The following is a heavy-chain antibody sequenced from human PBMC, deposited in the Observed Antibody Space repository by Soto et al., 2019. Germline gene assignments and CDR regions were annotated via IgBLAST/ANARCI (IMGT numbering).Heavy chain of an antibody. CDR1: GFTFSNAW. J-gene: IGHJ6*02. CDR2: IKSKTDGGTT. D-gene: IGHD3-22*01. CDR3: RGLLRRPGGMDV. V-gene: IGHV3-15*07. Sequence: PGGSLRLSCAASGFTFSNAWMNWVRQAPGKGLEWVGRIKSKTDGGTTDYAAPVKGRFTISRDDSKNTLYLQMNSLKTEDTAVYYCRGLLRRPGGMDVWGQGTTVTVSS.